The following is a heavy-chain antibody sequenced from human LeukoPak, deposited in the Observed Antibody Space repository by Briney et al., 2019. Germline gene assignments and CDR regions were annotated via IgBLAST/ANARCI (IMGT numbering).Heavy chain of an antibody. Sequence: SETLSLTCAVSGGSFSGYYWSWIRQPPGKGLEWIGEINHSGSTNYNPSLKSRVTISVDTSKNQFSLKLSSVTAADTAVYYCARTRSGWSYYYYYYMDVWGKGTTVTVSS. CDR1: GGSFSGYY. V-gene: IGHV4-34*01. CDR2: INHSGST. J-gene: IGHJ6*03. D-gene: IGHD6-19*01. CDR3: ARTRSGWSYYYYYYMDV.